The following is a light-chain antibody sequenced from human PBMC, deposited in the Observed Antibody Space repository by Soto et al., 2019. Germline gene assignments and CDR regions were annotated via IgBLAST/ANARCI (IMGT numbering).Light chain of an antibody. V-gene: IGKV3-20*01. J-gene: IGKJ4*01. CDR3: QQYGSSPLT. CDR1: QSVSSNY. Sequence: EIVLTQSPGILSLSPGERASLSCRASQSVSSNYLAWYQQKPGQAPRLLIYGASSRATGTPDRFSGSGSGTDFTLTVSRLEPEDFAVYYCQQYGSSPLTFGGGTRVQIK. CDR2: GAS.